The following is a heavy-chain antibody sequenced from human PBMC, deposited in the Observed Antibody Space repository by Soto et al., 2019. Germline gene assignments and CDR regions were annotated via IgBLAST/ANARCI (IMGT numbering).Heavy chain of an antibody. V-gene: IGHV3-30*18. CDR2: ISYDGSNK. CDR3: VKDGSSGLPYYYGMDV. D-gene: IGHD6-19*01. J-gene: IGHJ6*02. CDR1: GFTFSSYG. Sequence: QVQLVESGGGVVQPGRSLRLSCAASGFTFSSYGMHWVRQAPGKGLEWVAVISYDGSNKYYADSVKGRFTISRDNFKNTLYLQMRSLGAEETAVYYCVKDGSSGLPYYYGMDVWGQGTTVTVSS.